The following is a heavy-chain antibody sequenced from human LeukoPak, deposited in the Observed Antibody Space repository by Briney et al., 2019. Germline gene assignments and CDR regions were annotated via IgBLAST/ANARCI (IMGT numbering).Heavy chain of an antibody. CDR1: GFAFSSYA. CDR3: AKSPLYCSGGSCPRPYYYYYMDV. J-gene: IGHJ6*03. V-gene: IGHV3-23*01. CDR2: ISGSGDST. D-gene: IGHD2-15*01. Sequence: PGGSLRLSCAASGFAFSSYAMSWVCQAPGKGLEWVSAISGSGDSTYYADSVKGRFTISRDNSKNTLNLQMNNLRAGDTAVFYCAKSPLYCSGGSCPRPYYYYYMDVWGKGTTVTVSS.